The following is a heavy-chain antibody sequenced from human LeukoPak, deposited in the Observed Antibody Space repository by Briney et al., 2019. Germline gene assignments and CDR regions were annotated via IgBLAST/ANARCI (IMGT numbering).Heavy chain of an antibody. CDR2: TYPDDSDT. CDR3: ARRVGDDYLDY. CDR1: GYNFNSYW. Sequence: GEALQISCTGSGYNFNSYWIAWVRPTRGKGLEWAGITYPDDSDTRYSPSIKGQVTSSADKSVSIAYSQWSSLKASDSAMYYCARRVGDDYLDYWGQGTLVTVSS. J-gene: IGHJ4*02. D-gene: IGHD3-10*01. V-gene: IGHV5-51*03.